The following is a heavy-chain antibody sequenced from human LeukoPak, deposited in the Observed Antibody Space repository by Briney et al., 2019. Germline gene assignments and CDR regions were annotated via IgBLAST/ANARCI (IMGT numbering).Heavy chain of an antibody. J-gene: IGHJ4*02. Sequence: PSGTLSLTCAVSGGSISSSNWWSWVRQPPGKGLEWIGEIYHSGSTNYNPSLKSRVTISVDKSKNQFPLKLSSVTAADTAVYYCAAVTDSSGWSNFDYWGQGTLVTVSS. CDR3: AAVTDSSGWSNFDY. CDR2: IYHSGST. CDR1: GGSISSSNW. V-gene: IGHV4-4*02. D-gene: IGHD6-19*01.